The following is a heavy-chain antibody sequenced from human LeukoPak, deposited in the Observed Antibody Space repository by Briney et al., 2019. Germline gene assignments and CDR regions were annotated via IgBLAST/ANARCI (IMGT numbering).Heavy chain of an antibody. CDR1: GGSISSYY. V-gene: IGHV4-59*01. CDR2: IYYSGST. J-gene: IGHJ3*02. D-gene: IGHD2-15*01. CDR3: ARDNPKYCSGGSCYSGAFDI. Sequence: SETLSLTCTVSGGSISSYYWSWIRQPPGKGLAWIGYIYYSGSTNYNPSLKSRVTISVDTSKSQFSLKLSSVTAADTAVYYCARDNPKYCSGGSCYSGAFDIWGQGTMVTVSS.